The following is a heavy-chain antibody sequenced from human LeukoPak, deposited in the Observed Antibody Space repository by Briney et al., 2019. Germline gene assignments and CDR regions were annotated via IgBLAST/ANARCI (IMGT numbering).Heavy chain of an antibody. V-gene: IGHV4-34*01. CDR2: INHSGST. CDR3: ARAGSGWYRPTVDY. J-gene: IGHJ4*02. D-gene: IGHD6-19*01. Sequence: PSETLSLTCAVYGGSFSGYYWSWIRLPPGKGLEWIGEINHSGSTNYNPSLKSRVTISVDTSKNQFSLKLSSVTAADTAVYYCARAGSGWYRPTVDYWGQGTLVTVSS. CDR1: GGSFSGYY.